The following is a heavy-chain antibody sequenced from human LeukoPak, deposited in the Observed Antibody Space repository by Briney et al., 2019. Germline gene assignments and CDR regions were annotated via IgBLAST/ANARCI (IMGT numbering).Heavy chain of an antibody. CDR1: GFTFSSYA. V-gene: IGHV3-23*01. CDR3: AKGGNWNPNEY. Sequence: PGGSLRLSCAASGFTFSSYAMSWVRQAPGKGLEWVSAISGSGGSTYYADSVKGRFTISRDNSKNTLYLQMNSLRDADTAVYYCAKGGNWNPNEYWGQGTLVTVSS. J-gene: IGHJ4*02. D-gene: IGHD1-1*01. CDR2: ISGSGGST.